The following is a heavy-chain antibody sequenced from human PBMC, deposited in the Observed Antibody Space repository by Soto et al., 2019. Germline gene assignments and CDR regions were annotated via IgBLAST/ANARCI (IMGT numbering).Heavy chain of an antibody. Sequence: QVQLGQSGAEVKKPGASVKVSCKASGYTFTSYGISWVRQAPGQGLEWMGWISAYNGNTNYAQKLQGRVTMTTDTSTSTAYREMRSLRSDDTDVYDCARYAGGVALGPSFDYWGQGTLVTVSS. CDR1: GYTFTSYG. D-gene: IGHD1-26*01. J-gene: IGHJ4*02. CDR3: ARYAGGVALGPSFDY. V-gene: IGHV1-18*01. CDR2: ISAYNGNT.